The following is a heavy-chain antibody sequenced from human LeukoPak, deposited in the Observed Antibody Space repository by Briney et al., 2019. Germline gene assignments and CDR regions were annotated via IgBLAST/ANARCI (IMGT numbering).Heavy chain of an antibody. Sequence: GGSLRLSCAASGFTFSSYWMNWVRQAPGKRLEWVANIKQDGSEKYYVDSVKGRFTISRDNANNSLYLQMNSLRSDDTAVYYCARDPYSQRGYYFYYMDVWGKGTTVTVSS. CDR1: GFTFSSYW. V-gene: IGHV3-7*03. CDR2: IKQDGSEK. D-gene: IGHD4-11*01. J-gene: IGHJ6*03. CDR3: ARDPYSQRGYYFYYMDV.